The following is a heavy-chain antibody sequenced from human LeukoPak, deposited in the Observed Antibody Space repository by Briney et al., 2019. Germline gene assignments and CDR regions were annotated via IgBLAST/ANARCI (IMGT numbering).Heavy chain of an antibody. J-gene: IGHJ4*02. Sequence: SETLSLTCAVYGGSFSGYYWSWIRQPPGKGLEWIGEINHSGSTNYNPSLKSRVTISVDTSKNQFSLKLSSVTAADTAVYYCAADRGGEIVVVPAAARGGGYFDYRGQGTLVTVSS. CDR3: AADRGGEIVVVPAAARGGGYFDY. V-gene: IGHV4-34*01. D-gene: IGHD2-2*01. CDR2: INHSGST. CDR1: GGSFSGYY.